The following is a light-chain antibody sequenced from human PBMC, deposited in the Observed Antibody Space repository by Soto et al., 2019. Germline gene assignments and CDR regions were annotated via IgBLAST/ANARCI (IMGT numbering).Light chain of an antibody. V-gene: IGLV1-44*01. CDR3: AAWDSSLNAHLL. J-gene: IGLJ2*01. Sequence: QSVLTQPPSASGTPGQRVTISCSGSSSNIGSNPVNWYQQLPGTAPKLLIYSNNQRPPGVPDRFSGSKSGTSASLAISALQSEDEADYYCAAWDSSLNAHLLFGGGTKLTVL. CDR2: SNN. CDR1: SSNIGSNP.